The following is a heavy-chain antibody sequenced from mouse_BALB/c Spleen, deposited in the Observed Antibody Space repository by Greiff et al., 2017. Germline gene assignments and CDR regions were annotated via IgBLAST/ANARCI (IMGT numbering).Heavy chain of an antibody. CDR1: GFNIKDTY. J-gene: IGHJ2*01. CDR3: ARGFPYGSSPFGY. Sequence: EVMLVESGAELVKPGASVKLSCTASGFNIKDTYMHWVKQRPEQGLEWIGRIDPANGNTKYDPKFQGKATITADTSSNTAYLQLSSLTSEDTAVYYCARGFPYGSSPFGYWGQGTTLTVSS. D-gene: IGHD1-1*01. CDR2: IDPANGNT. V-gene: IGHV14-3*02.